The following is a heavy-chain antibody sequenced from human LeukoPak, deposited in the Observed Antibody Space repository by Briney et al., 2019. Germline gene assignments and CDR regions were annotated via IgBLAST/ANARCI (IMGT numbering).Heavy chain of an antibody. Sequence: PGGSLRLSCAASKSTFSSFWMNWVRLVPGKGLLWVSRINPDASDTEYADSVKGRFTVSRDNARNTLYLEMRSLSVQDSGLYYCARVRNGYSSGLDVWGPGTWVTVSS. J-gene: IGHJ6*02. V-gene: IGHV3-74*01. CDR1: KSTFSSFW. D-gene: IGHD2-15*01. CDR3: ARVRNGYSSGLDV. CDR2: INPDASDT.